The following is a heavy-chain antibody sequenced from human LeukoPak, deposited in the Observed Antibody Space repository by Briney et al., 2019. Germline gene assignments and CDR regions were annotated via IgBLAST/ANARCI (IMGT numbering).Heavy chain of an antibody. CDR3: ARGVLREFDY. CDR2: IYTSGST. Sequence: PSETLSLTCTVSGVSISSRSYYWSWIRQPAGKGLEWIGRIYTSGSTNYNPSLKSRVTISVDTSKNQFSLKLSSVTAADTAVYYCARGVLREFDYWGQGTLVTVSS. J-gene: IGHJ4*02. CDR1: GVSISSRSYY. D-gene: IGHD1-26*01. V-gene: IGHV4-61*02.